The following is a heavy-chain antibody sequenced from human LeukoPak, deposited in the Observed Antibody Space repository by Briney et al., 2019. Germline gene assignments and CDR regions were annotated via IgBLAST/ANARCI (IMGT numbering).Heavy chain of an antibody. CDR3: AREAGPDFWSGYYKGGNWFDP. V-gene: IGHV4-59*11. Sequence: SETLSLTCTVSGGSISSHYWSWIRQPPGKGLEWIRYIYYSGSTNYNPSLKSRVTISVDTSKNQFSLKLSSVTAADTAVYYCAREAGPDFWSGYYKGGNWFDPWGQGTLVTVSS. D-gene: IGHD3-3*01. CDR2: IYYSGST. CDR1: GGSISSHY. J-gene: IGHJ5*02.